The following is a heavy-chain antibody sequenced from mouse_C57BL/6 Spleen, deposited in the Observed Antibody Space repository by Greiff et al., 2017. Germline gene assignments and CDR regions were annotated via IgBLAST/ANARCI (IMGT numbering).Heavy chain of an antibody. D-gene: IGHD1-1*02. V-gene: IGHV1-69*01. CDR2: IDPSDSYT. J-gene: IGHJ2*01. Sequence: QVQLQQPGAELVMPGASVKLSCKASGYTFPCLWMHWVKQRPGQGLGWIGEIDPSDSYTNYNHNFKGKSTLTVDKSSSTAYMQLSSLTSEDSAVYYCARTLGGCQYYFDYWGQGTTLTVSS. CDR1: GYTFPCLW. CDR3: ARTLGGCQYYFDY.